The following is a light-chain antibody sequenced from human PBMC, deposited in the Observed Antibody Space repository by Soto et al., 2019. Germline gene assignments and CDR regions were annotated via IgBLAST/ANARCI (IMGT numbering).Light chain of an antibody. CDR1: QSVSNNY. CDR3: QQYGSSGT. V-gene: IGKV3-20*01. J-gene: IGKJ1*01. Sequence: EIGLTKSPGTLSLSQGERATLSCRASQSVSNNYLAWYQQKPGQAPRLLIYGASNRATGIPDRFSGSGSGTDFTLTISILEPEDFAVYYCQQYGSSGTFGQGTNVDIK. CDR2: GAS.